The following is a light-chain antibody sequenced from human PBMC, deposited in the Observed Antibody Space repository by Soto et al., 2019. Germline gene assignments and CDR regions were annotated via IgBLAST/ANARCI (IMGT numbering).Light chain of an antibody. CDR2: GAS. V-gene: IGKV3D-15*01. CDR3: QQYNNWPLT. J-gene: IGKJ3*01. Sequence: EIVMTQSPVTLSVSPGGRATLSCRASQSVGSNLAWYQQQPGQAPRLLIYGASTRATDIPARFSGSGSGTDFTLTVSSLQSEDFAVYYCQQYNNWPLTFGPGTKVDF. CDR1: QSVGSN.